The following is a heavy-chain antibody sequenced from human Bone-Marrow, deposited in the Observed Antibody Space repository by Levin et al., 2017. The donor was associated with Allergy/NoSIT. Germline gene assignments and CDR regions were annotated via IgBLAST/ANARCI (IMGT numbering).Heavy chain of an antibody. CDR2: ISYDGSNK. CDR1: GFTFSSYA. CDR3: ARVNGGYYGSGNHAFDS. V-gene: IGHV3-30-3*01. D-gene: IGHD3-10*01. J-gene: IGHJ3*02. Sequence: GGSLRLSCAASGFTFSSYAMHWVRQAPGKGLEWVAVISYDGSNKYYADSVKGRFTISRDNSKNTLYLQMNSLRAEDTAVYYCARVNGGYYGSGNHAFDSWGQGTMVTVSS.